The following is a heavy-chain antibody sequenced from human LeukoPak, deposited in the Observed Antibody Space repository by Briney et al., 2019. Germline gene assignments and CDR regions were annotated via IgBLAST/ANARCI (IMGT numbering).Heavy chain of an antibody. V-gene: IGHV3-7*01. CDR2: IKKDGSEK. J-gene: IGHJ4*02. CDR1: GFTFSTYW. D-gene: IGHD3-22*01. CDR3: ARAYYDSSGMPDY. Sequence: GGSLRLSCAASGFTFSTYWMTWVRQAPGKRLEWVANIKKDGSEKYYVDSVKGRFTISRDNAKNSLYLQMNSLRAEDTAVYYCARAYYDSSGMPDYWGQGTLVTVSS.